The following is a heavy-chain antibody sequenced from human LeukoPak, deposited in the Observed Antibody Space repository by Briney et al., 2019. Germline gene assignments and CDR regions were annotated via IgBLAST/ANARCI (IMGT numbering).Heavy chain of an antibody. CDR2: IWYDGSNK. CDR1: GFTFSSYG. V-gene: IGHV3-33*01. CDR3: ARDRSGSYYNGFDY. J-gene: IGHJ4*02. Sequence: GGSLRLSCAASGFTFSSYGMHWVRQAPGKGLEWVAVIWYDGSNKYYADSVKGRFTISRDNSKNTLYLQMNSLRAEDTAVCYCARDRSGSYYNGFDYWGQGTLVTVSS. D-gene: IGHD1-26*01.